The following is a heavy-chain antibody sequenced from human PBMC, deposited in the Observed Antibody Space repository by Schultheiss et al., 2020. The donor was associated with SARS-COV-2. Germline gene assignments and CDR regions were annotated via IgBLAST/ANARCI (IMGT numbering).Heavy chain of an antibody. Sequence: GGSLRLSCAASGFTFSSYGMHWVRQAPGKGLEWVAVVSYDGNIKYYAESVQGRFTISRDDAKNSLYLQMNSLRDDDTALYYCTKDSGVTTAALWYWGQGTLVTVSS. CDR1: GFTFSSYG. CDR3: TKDSGVTTAALWY. CDR2: VSYDGNIK. D-gene: IGHD4-11*01. V-gene: IGHV3-30*18. J-gene: IGHJ4*02.